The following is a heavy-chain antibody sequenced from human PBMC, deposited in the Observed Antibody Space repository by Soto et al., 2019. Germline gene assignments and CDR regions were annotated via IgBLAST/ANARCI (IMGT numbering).Heavy chain of an antibody. CDR1: VGSISSYY. D-gene: IGHD3-9*01. Sequence: SETLSLTCTVSVGSISSYYWSWIRQPPGKGLEWIGYIYYSGSTNYNPSLKSRVTISVDTSKNQFSLKLSSVTAADTAVYYCARSGLRYFDWLLDYWGQGTLVTVSS. J-gene: IGHJ4*02. CDR3: ARSGLRYFDWLLDY. V-gene: IGHV4-59*01. CDR2: IYYSGST.